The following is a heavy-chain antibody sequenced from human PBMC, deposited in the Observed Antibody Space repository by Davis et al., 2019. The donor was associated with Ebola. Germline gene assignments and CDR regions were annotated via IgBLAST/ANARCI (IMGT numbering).Heavy chain of an antibody. J-gene: IGHJ4*02. V-gene: IGHV3-9*01. D-gene: IGHD4-17*01. CDR2: ISWNSGSI. CDR1: RFTFHDYA. CDR3: AKDIRGTVTGIFSY. Sequence: SLKISCAASRFTFHDYAMHWVRQAPGKGLEWVSGISWNSGSIGYADSVKGRFTISRDNAKNSLYLQMNSLRAEDTALYYCAKDIRGTVTGIFSYWGQGTLVTVSS.